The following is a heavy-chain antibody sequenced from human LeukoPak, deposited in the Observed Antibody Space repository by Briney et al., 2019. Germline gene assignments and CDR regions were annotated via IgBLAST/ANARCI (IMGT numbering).Heavy chain of an antibody. CDR3: ARETGTYYFDY. Sequence: PGGSLRLSCAASGFTVSSNYMSWVRQAPGKGLEWVSVIYSGGDTYYSDSVKGRFTISRDNSKNTLYLQMSSLRAEDTAVYYCARETGTYYFDYWGQGTLVTVSS. CDR1: GFTVSSNY. CDR2: IYSGGDT. J-gene: IGHJ4*02. V-gene: IGHV3-53*01. D-gene: IGHD1-1*01.